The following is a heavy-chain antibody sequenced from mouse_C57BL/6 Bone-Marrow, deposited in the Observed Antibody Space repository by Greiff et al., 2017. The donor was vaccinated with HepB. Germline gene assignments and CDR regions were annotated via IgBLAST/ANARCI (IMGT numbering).Heavy chain of an antibody. CDR2: IYPGSGST. CDR1: GYTFTSYW. Sequence: QVQLQHPGAELVKPGASVKMSCKASGYTFTSYWITWVKQRPGQGLEWIGDIYPGSGSTNYNEKFKSKATLTVDTSSSTAYMQLSSLTSEDSAVYYCARGILRTGPDYWGQGTSVTVSS. V-gene: IGHV1-55*01. D-gene: IGHD1-1*01. CDR3: ARGILRTGPDY. J-gene: IGHJ4*01.